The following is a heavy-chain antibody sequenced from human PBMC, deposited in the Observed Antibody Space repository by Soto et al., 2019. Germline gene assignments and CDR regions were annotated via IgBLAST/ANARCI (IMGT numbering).Heavy chain of an antibody. J-gene: IGHJ4*02. D-gene: IGHD2-2*01. Sequence: QVQLVQSGAEVKKPGASVKVSCKASGYTFTSYGISWVRQAPGQGLEWMGWISANNGNTNYAQKLQGRVTMTTDTSTSRAYMALRSLRSDDTAVDYCASSPPGVPAAMPLDYWGQGTLVTVSS. V-gene: IGHV1-18*01. CDR1: GYTFTSYG. CDR2: ISANNGNT. CDR3: ASSPPGVPAAMPLDY.